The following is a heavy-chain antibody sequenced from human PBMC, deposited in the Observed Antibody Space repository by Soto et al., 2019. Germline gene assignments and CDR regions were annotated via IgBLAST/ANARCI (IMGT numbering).Heavy chain of an antibody. CDR1: GGTLISYA. V-gene: IGHV1-69*06. CDR2: IIPIFGTA. Sequence: SVKDSCKASGGTLISYAIIWVRQAPGQGLEWMGGIIPIFGTANYAQKFQGRVTITADKSTSTAYMELSSLRSEDTAVYYCARPALDYGGNSNWFDPWGQGTLVTVSS. D-gene: IGHD4-17*01. J-gene: IGHJ5*02. CDR3: ARPALDYGGNSNWFDP.